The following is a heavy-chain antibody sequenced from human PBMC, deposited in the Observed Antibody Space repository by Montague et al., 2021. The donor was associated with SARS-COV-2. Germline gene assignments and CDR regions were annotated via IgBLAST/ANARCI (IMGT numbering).Heavy chain of an antibody. V-gene: IGHV4-4*07. Sequence: RIGRIYNSGSTSYNPSPKSRVTMSVDTSKNQFSLKLSSVTAADTAVYYCVRDQGRSNWNYPDYWGQGTLVTVSS. D-gene: IGHD1-20*01. CDR3: VRDQGRSNWNYPDY. J-gene: IGHJ4*02. CDR2: IYNSGST.